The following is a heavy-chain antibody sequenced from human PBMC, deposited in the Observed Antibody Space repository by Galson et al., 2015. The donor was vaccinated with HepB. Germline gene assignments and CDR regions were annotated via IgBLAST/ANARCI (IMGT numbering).Heavy chain of an antibody. CDR3: ANGKEVAGTNGFYYYYYMDV. V-gene: IGHV7-4-1*02. CDR1: GYTFTSYA. J-gene: IGHJ6*03. Sequence: SVKVSCKASGYTFTSYAMNWVRQAPGQGLEWMGWINTNTGNPTYAQGFTGRFVFSLDTSVSTAYLQISSLKAEDTAVYYCANGKEVAGTNGFYYYYYMDVWGRGTPVTVSS. CDR2: INTNTGNP. D-gene: IGHD6-19*01.